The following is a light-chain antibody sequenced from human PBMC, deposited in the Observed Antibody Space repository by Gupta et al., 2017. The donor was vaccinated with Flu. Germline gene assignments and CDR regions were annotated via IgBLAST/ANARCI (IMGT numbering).Light chain of an antibody. Sequence: SPGKTVTSTCSRSGGSIASNYVHWYQQRPGTSPTNVIYEENQVSSGVPHRFSGSNDTSSNTAALTVSGVKTEDEADYYGQSYEVFGGGTKLTVL. V-gene: IGLV6-57*01. CDR1: GGSIASNY. J-gene: IGLJ3*02. CDR2: EEN. CDR3: QSYEV.